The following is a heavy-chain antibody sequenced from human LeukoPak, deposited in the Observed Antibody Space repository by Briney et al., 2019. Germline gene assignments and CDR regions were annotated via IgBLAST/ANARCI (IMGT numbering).Heavy chain of an antibody. V-gene: IGHV3-21*01. CDR2: ISSSSSYI. J-gene: IGHJ6*03. CDR1: GFTFSSYS. Sequence: GGSLGLSCAASGFTFSSYSMNWVRQAPGKGLEWVSSISSSSSYIYYADSVKGRFTISRDNAKNSLYLQMNSLRAEDTAVYYCARDGSGISVYMDVWGKGTTVTVSS. D-gene: IGHD3-10*01. CDR3: ARDGSGISVYMDV.